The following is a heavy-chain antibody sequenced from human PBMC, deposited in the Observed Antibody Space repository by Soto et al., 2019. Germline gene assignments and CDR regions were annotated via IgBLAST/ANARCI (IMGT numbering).Heavy chain of an antibody. CDR3: AKDARRSGIVGQWVA. CDR1: GFTFSDYA. D-gene: IGHD1-26*01. Sequence: EVPLMESGGGLIQPGGSLRLSCAASGFTFSDYAMAWVRQVPGKGLEWVSGISDSGITTKYAASVKGRFTISRDNSKSTLFLQMTSLKAADTAVYYCAKDARRSGIVGQWVAWGQGALVTVSS. CDR2: ISDSGITT. V-gene: IGHV3-23*01. J-gene: IGHJ5*02.